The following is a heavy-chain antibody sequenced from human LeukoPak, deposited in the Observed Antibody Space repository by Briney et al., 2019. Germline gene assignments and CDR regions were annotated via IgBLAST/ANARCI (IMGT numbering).Heavy chain of an antibody. CDR1: GGSFSGYY. D-gene: IGHD3-22*01. CDR3: AGPSSGYSYPYDY. V-gene: IGHV4-34*01. CDR2: INHSGST. J-gene: IGHJ4*02. Sequence: SETLSLTCAVYGGSFSGYYWSWIRQPPGKGLEWIGEINHSGSTNYNPSLKSRVTILVDTSKNQFSLKLSSVTAADTAVYYCAGPSSGYSYPYDYWGQGTLVTVSS.